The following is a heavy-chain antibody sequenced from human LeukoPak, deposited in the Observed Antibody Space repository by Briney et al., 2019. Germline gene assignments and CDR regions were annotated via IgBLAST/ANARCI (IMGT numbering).Heavy chain of an antibody. CDR2: IYSAGAT. J-gene: IGHJ3*02. CDR1: GFTVSDNY. CDR3: ARIEWERLGRAFDI. Sequence: GGSLRLSCAASGFTVSDNYMTWVRQAPGKGLEWVSSIYSAGATHYAESVEGRFTISRDNSKNTLYLQMNSLRAEDMAVYYCARIEWERLGRAFDIWGQGTMVTVSS. D-gene: IGHD1-26*01. V-gene: IGHV3-53*01.